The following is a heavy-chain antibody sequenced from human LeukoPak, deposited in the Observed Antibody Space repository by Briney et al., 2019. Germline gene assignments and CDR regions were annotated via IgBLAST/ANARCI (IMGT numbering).Heavy chain of an antibody. CDR2: ISSSSSYI. J-gene: IGHJ3*02. CDR1: GFTFSSYS. V-gene: IGHV3-21*01. D-gene: IGHD3-10*01. CDR3: ARDPPTYYYGSGTTQVRAFDI. Sequence: PGGSLRLSCAASGFTFSSYSMNWVRQAPGKGLEWVSSISSSSSYIYYADSVKGRFTISRDNAKNSLYLQMSSLRAEDTAVYYCARDPPTYYYGSGTTQVRAFDIWGQGTMVTVSS.